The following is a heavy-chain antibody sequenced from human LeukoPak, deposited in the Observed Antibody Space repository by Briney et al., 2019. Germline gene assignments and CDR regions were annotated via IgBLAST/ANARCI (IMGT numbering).Heavy chain of an antibody. D-gene: IGHD3-22*01. CDR2: ISWDGTT. CDR3: VKNLSYESSGHVLEY. V-gene: IGHV3-43*01. Sequence: GGSLRLSCVASGFTFDDYTMHWVRQAPGKTLEWVSLISWDGTTYYPDSVKGRFTISRDNSTNSLYLQMDTLRSEDTAFYYCVKNLSYESSGHVLEYWGQGTLVTVSS. CDR1: GFTFDDYT. J-gene: IGHJ4*02.